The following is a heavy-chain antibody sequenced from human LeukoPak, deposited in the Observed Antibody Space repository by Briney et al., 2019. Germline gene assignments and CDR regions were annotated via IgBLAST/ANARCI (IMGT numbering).Heavy chain of an antibody. D-gene: IGHD2-2*01. CDR3: ASGIVVVPAAMGGWFDP. CDR2: INHSGTT. Sequence: SDTLSLTCAVYGGSYSGYYWSWLRHPPGKGLELIGEINHSGTTNYHPSLKSRVIILVDTSKNQFFLKLSSVTAADTAVYYCASGIVVVPAAMGGWFDPWGQGTLVTVSS. CDR1: GGSYSGYY. V-gene: IGHV4-34*01. J-gene: IGHJ5*02.